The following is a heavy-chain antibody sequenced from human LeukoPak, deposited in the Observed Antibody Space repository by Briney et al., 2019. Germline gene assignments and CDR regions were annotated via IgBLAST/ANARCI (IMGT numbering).Heavy chain of an antibody. CDR1: GYTFTGYY. Sequence: GASVKVSCKASGYTFTGYYMHWVRQAPGQGLEWMGWINPDSGGTNNAQKFQGRVTMTRDTSTSTVYMELSSLRSEDTAVYYCARESMATIPFDYWGQGTLVTVSS. D-gene: IGHD5-24*01. CDR2: INPDSGGT. J-gene: IGHJ4*02. CDR3: ARESMATIPFDY. V-gene: IGHV1-2*02.